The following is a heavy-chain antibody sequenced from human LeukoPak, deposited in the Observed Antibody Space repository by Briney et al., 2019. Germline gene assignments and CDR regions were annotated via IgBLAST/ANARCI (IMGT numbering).Heavy chain of an antibody. Sequence: SVKVSCKASGGTFSSYAISWVRQAPGRGLEWMGGIIPIFGTANYAQKFQGRVTITTDESTSTAYMELSSLRSEDTAVYYCARARITMVRGVRGNWFDPWGQGTLVTVSS. J-gene: IGHJ5*02. CDR2: IIPIFGTA. CDR1: GGTFSSYA. CDR3: ARARITMVRGVRGNWFDP. D-gene: IGHD3-10*01. V-gene: IGHV1-69*05.